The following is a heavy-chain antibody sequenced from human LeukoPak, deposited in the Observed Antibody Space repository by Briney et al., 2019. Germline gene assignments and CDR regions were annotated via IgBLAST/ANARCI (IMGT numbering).Heavy chain of an antibody. CDR2: ISPSGGST. V-gene: IGHV1-46*01. CDR3: ARGTGYSSSWPPH. J-gene: IGHJ4*02. D-gene: IGHD6-13*01. CDR1: GYTFTGYY. Sequence: ASVKVSCKASGYTFTGYYMHWVRQAPGQGPEWMGVISPSGGSTTYAQKFQGRVTLTRDMSTSTDYLELSSLRSEDTAVYYCARGTGYSSSWPPHWGQGTLVTVSS.